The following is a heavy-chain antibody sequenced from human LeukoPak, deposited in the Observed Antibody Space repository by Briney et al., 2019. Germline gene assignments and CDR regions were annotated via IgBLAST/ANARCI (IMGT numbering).Heavy chain of an antibody. D-gene: IGHD3-22*01. J-gene: IGHJ5*01. CDR2: IGSYEGDT. CDR3: ARDFWNFYDSSSYYRDFDS. Sequence: GASVKVSCKATSHISWVRQAPGQGLEWMGWIGSYEGDTYYAQKFQGRVTVTTDTSTNTAYMELRSLRADDTAVCYCARDFWNFYDSSSYYRDFDSWGQGTLVTVSS. V-gene: IGHV1-18*01. CDR1: TSH.